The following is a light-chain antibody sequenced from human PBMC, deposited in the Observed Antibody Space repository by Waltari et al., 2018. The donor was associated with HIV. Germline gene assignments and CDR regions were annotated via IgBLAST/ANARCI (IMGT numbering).Light chain of an antibody. J-gene: IGLJ2*01. V-gene: IGLV1-44*01. CDR2: RNT. CDR1: SSNIGSRS. Sequence: QSLLPQSPSASGTPGQTVNIPCFGTSSNIGSRSVHWYQHFPRTPPKLLILRNTELPSGFPDRFSGSTSGSSASLAISGLHSQDEADYYCSAWDVTLNGLVFGGGTRLSVL. CDR3: SAWDVTLNGLV.